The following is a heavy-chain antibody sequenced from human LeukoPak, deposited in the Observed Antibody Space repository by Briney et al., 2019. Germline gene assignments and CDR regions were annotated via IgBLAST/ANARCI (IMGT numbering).Heavy chain of an antibody. CDR3: ARARRAAGKPYYFDY. J-gene: IGHJ4*02. D-gene: IGHD6-13*01. CDR1: GGSVSGFY. CDR2: VYYSGGT. V-gene: IGHV4-59*02. Sequence: SETLSLTCTVSGGSVSGFYWSWIRQPPGKGLEWIGSVYYSGGTYYNPSLKSRVTISVDTSKNQFSLKLSSVTAADTAVYYCARARRAAGKPYYFDYWGQGTLVTVSS.